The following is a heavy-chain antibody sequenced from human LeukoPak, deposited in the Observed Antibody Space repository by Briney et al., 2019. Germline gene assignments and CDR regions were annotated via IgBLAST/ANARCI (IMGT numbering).Heavy chain of an antibody. CDR1: GFTFNSYA. CDR3: AKDLRDCSSTSCYPTGMDV. D-gene: IGHD2-2*01. CDR2: ISGSGGST. V-gene: IGHV3-23*01. Sequence: GGSLRLSCAASGFTFNSYAMSWVRQAPGKGLEWVSAISGSGGSTYYADSVKGRFTISRDNSKNTLYLQMNCLRAEDTAVYYCAKDLRDCSSTSCYPTGMDVWGQGTTVTVSS. J-gene: IGHJ6*02.